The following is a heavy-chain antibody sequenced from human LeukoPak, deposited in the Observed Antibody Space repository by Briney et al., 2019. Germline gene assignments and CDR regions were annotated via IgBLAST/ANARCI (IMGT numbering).Heavy chain of an antibody. CDR3: AKLGVSGYFDY. D-gene: IGHD1-26*01. CDR1: GYTFTTYG. V-gene: IGHV1-18*04. Sequence: ASVKVSCKASGYTFTTYGITWVRQAPGQGLEWMGWISAYNGNTNYAQKFLGRVTMTTDTSTTTAYMELRSLRSDDTAVYYCAKLGVSGYFDYWGQGSLVTVSS. CDR2: ISAYNGNT. J-gene: IGHJ4*02.